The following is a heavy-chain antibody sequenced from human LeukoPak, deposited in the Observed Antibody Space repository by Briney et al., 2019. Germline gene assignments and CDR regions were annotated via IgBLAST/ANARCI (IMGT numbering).Heavy chain of an antibody. J-gene: IGHJ4*02. D-gene: IGHD1-26*01. CDR1: GFTFSSCA. Sequence: PGGSLRLSCAASGFTFSSCAMTWVRQAPGKGLEWVSGISGSGGSTYYADSVKGRFTISRDNSKNTLYLQMNSLRAEDTAVYFCARDQTGNYCINYWGQGTLVTVSS. CDR3: ARDQTGNYCINY. CDR2: ISGSGGST. V-gene: IGHV3-23*01.